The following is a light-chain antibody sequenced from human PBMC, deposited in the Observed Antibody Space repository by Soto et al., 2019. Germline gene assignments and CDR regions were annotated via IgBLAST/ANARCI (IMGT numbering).Light chain of an antibody. Sequence: EIVLTQSPNALSLFPGERVSLSRRAIRPVVRQYIAWYHQKPGQAPRLLIHDAVSRATGIPDRFSGSDSASGTDFTLFISRLEPEDCGVFYCQQNGRSPTFGPGTKVDIK. V-gene: IGKV3-20*01. CDR3: QQNGRSPT. J-gene: IGKJ3*01. CDR2: DAV. CDR1: RPVVRQY.